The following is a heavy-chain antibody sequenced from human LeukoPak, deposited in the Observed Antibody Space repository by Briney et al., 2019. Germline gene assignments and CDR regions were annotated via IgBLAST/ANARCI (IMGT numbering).Heavy chain of an antibody. V-gene: IGHV5-51*01. CDR3: VRGYFFDY. D-gene: IGHD3-22*01. CDR1: GYSFTTYW. Sequence: GESLKISCKGSGYSFTTYWIGWVRQMPGKGLEWLGIIYPSDSDTKYSPSFQGRVTISADKSTSTAYLQWSSLKASDTAMYYCVRGYFFDYWGQGTLVTVSS. CDR2: IYPSDSDT. J-gene: IGHJ4*02.